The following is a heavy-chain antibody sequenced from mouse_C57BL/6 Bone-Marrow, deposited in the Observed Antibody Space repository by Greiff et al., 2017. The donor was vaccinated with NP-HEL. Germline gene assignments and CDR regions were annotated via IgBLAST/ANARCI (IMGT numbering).Heavy chain of an antibody. Sequence: QVHVKQPGAELVKPGASVKMSCKASGYTFTSYWITWVKQRPGQGLEWIGDIYPGSGSPNYNEKLKSKATLTVATSSSTAYMPLSSLTSEDSAVYDCAINGPHYGSSYYAMDYWGQGTSVTVSS. D-gene: IGHD1-1*01. J-gene: IGHJ4*01. CDR3: AINGPHYGSSYYAMDY. V-gene: IGHV1-55*01. CDR1: GYTFTSYW. CDR2: IYPGSGSP.